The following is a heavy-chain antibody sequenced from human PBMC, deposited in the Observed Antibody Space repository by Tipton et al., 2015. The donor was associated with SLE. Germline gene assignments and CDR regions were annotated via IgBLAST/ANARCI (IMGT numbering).Heavy chain of an antibody. J-gene: IGHJ4*02. CDR1: GGSISSGGYY. CDR2: IYYSGST. D-gene: IGHD7-27*01. Sequence: TLSLTCTVSGGSISSGGYYWSWIRQHPGKGLEWIGYIYYSGSTYYNPSLKSRVTISVDTPKNQFSLKLSSVTAADTAVYYCARGGLGIIDYWGQGTLVTVSS. V-gene: IGHV4-31*03. CDR3: ARGGLGIIDY.